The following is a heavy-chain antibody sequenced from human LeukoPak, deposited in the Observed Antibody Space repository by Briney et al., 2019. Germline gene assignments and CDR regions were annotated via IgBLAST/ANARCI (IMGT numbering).Heavy chain of an antibody. CDR1: GFTFSSYA. J-gene: IGHJ4*02. CDR3: ASEWFGELLRGYFDY. V-gene: IGHV3-30-3*01. D-gene: IGHD3-10*01. Sequence: GGSLRLSCAASGFTFSSYAMHWVRQAPGKGLEWVAVISYDGSNKYYADSVKGRFTISRDNSKNTLYLQMNSLRAEDTAVYYCASEWFGELLRGYFDYWGQGTLVTVSS. CDR2: ISYDGSNK.